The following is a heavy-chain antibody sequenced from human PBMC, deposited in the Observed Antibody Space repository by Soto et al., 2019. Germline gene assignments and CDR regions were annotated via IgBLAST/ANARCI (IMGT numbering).Heavy chain of an antibody. D-gene: IGHD3-9*01. CDR2: INHSGST. J-gene: IGHJ4*02. CDR3: ARNVYDILTGYYADY. V-gene: IGHV4-34*01. Sequence: SETLSLTCAVYGGSFSGYYWSWIRQPPGKGLEWIGEINHSGSTNYNASLKSRVTISVDTSKNQFSLKLSSVTAADTAVYYCARNVYDILTGYYADYWGQGTLVTVSS. CDR1: GGSFSGYY.